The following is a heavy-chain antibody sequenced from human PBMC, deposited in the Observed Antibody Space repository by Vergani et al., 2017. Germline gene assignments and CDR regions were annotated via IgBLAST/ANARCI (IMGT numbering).Heavy chain of an antibody. J-gene: IGHJ6*02. CDR3: ARGSYDSSGYYKYYYYGMDV. D-gene: IGHD3-22*01. CDR1: GGSISSYY. Sequence: VQLQESGPGLVKPSQTLSLTCTVSGGSISSYYWSWIRQPPGKGLEWIGYIYYSGSTNYNPSLKSRVTISVDTSKNQFSLKLSSVTAADTAVYYCARGSYDSSGYYKYYYYGMDVWGQGTTVTVSS. V-gene: IGHV4-59*01. CDR2: IYYSGST.